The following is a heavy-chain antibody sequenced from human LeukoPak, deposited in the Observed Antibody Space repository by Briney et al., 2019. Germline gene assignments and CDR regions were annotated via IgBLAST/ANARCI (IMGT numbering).Heavy chain of an antibody. V-gene: IGHV3-33*06. CDR3: AKEYSGDRAGYYGMDV. D-gene: IGHD5-12*01. J-gene: IGHJ6*02. Sequence: GRSLRLSCAASGFTFSSYGMHWVRQAPGKGLEWVAVIWYDGSNKYYAASVKGRFTISRDNSKNTLCLQMNSLRAEDTDVYYCAKEYSGDRAGYYGMDVWGQGTTVTVSS. CDR1: GFTFSSYG. CDR2: IWYDGSNK.